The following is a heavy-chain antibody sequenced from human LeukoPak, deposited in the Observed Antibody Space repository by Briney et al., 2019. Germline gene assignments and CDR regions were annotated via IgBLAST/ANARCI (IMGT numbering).Heavy chain of an antibody. CDR2: ISGSGGST. Sequence: PGGSLRLSCAASGFTFSSYAMSWVRQAPGKGLEWVSAISGSGGSTYYADSVQGRFAISRDNSKNTLYLQINSLRAEDTALYYCARTSVGTATDYFDYWGQGTLVTVSS. D-gene: IGHD2-15*01. J-gene: IGHJ4*02. CDR1: GFTFSSYA. V-gene: IGHV3-23*01. CDR3: ARTSVGTATDYFDY.